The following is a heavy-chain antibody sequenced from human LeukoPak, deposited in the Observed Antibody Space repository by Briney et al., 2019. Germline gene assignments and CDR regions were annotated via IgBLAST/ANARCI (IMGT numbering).Heavy chain of an antibody. CDR1: GGSFSSYY. D-gene: IGHD3-10*01. CDR3: ARVRGDYYGSGIGNWFDP. CDR2: INHSGST. Sequence: KASETLSLTCTVSGGSFSSYYWSWIRQPPGKGLEWIGEINHSGSTNYNPSLKSRVTISVDTSKNQFSLKLSSVTAADTAVYYCARVRGDYYGSGIGNWFDPWGQGTLVTVSS. V-gene: IGHV4-34*01. J-gene: IGHJ5*02.